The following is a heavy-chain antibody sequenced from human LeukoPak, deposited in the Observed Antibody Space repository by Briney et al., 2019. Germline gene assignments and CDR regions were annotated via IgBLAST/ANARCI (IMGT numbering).Heavy chain of an antibody. CDR2: ISYDGSNK. CDR1: GFTFSSYA. D-gene: IGHD5-12*01. CDR3: AKVGSGNDYY. V-gene: IGHV3-30-3*01. J-gene: IGHJ4*02. Sequence: GGSLRLSCAASGFTFSSYAMHWVCQAPGKGLEWVAVISYDGSNKYYADSVKGRFTISRDNSKNMLYLQMNSLRIEDTAVYYCAKVGSGNDYYWGQGTLVTVSS.